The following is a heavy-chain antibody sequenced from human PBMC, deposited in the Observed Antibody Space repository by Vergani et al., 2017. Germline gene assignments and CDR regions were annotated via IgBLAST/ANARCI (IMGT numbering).Heavy chain of an antibody. D-gene: IGHD3-22*01. CDR1: GYSFTSYW. J-gene: IGHJ4*02. CDR3: GRLVDSSGSQKTQVDY. V-gene: IGHV5-51*03. CDR2: IYPGDSDT. Sequence: EVQLVQSGAEVKQPGESLKISCKGSGYSFTSYWIAWVRQMPGKGLEWMGIIYPGDSDTRYSPCFQGQVTISADRSISTAYLPWSSLKASDTAMYYCGRLVDSSGSQKTQVDYWGQGTLVTVSS.